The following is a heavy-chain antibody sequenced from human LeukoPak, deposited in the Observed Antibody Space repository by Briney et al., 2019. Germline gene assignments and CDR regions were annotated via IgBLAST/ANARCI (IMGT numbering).Heavy chain of an antibody. V-gene: IGHV4-59*10. CDR1: GGSFSGYY. Sequence: SETLSLTCAVYGGSFSGYYWSWIRQPAGKGLEWIGRIYTSGSTNYNPSLKSRVTMSVDTSKNQFSLKLSSVTAADTAVYYCARGYYDSSGPPFDYWGQGTLVTVSS. CDR2: IYTSGST. CDR3: ARGYYDSSGPPFDY. D-gene: IGHD3-22*01. J-gene: IGHJ4*02.